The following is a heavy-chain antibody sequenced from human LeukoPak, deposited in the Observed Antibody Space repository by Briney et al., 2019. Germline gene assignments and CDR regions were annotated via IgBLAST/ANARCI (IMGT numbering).Heavy chain of an antibody. CDR1: GYTLTELS. Sequence: GASVKVSCTVSGYTLTELSMHWVRQAPGKGLEWMGGFDPEDGETIYAQKFQGRVTMTEDTSTDTAYMELSSLRSEDTAVYYCAKGTLEFIIVGATMDYWGQGTLVTVSS. D-gene: IGHD1-26*01. J-gene: IGHJ4*02. CDR3: AKGTLEFIIVGATMDY. V-gene: IGHV1-24*01. CDR2: FDPEDGET.